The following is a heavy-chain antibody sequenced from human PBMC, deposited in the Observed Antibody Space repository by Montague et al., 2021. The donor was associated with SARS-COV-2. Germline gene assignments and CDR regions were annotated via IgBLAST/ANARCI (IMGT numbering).Heavy chain of an antibody. V-gene: IGHV3-21*01. CDR2: ISSSSSYI. D-gene: IGHD6-19*01. CDR1: GFTFSNYD. CDR3: ARGVWFKGLYY. Sequence: SLRLSCAASGFTFSNYDMSWVRQAPGKGLEWVSSISSSSSYIYYAYSVKGRFTISRDNAKNSLYLQMNSLRAEDTAVYYCARGVWFKGLYYWGQGTLVTVSS. J-gene: IGHJ4*02.